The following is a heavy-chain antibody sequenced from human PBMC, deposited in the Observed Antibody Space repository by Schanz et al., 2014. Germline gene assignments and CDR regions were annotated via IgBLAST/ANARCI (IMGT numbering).Heavy chain of an antibody. CDR1: GYTFVSYS. D-gene: IGHD6-6*01. Sequence: QVQLVQSGAEVKKPGASVKVSCKASGYTFVSYSMHWVRQAPGQGLEWMGIINPSGGGTSYALRFQDRVTVTRDTSRSTVYMELSRLKSDDTAVYYCARDQSPYTNSSDVRYFDYWGQGSLVTVSS. CDR3: ARDQSPYTNSSDVRYFDY. CDR2: INPSGGGT. J-gene: IGHJ4*02. V-gene: IGHV1-46*01.